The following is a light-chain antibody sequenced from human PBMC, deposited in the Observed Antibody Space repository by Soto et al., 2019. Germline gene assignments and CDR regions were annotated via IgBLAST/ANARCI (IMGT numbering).Light chain of an antibody. J-gene: IGKJ1*01. CDR2: GAS. CDR1: QSVSSN. Sequence: EMVMTQSPATLSVSPGARATLSCMASQSVSSNLAWYQQKPGQAPRLLIYGASTRATGFPARFSGSGSGTEFTLTISGLQSEDFAVYYCQQYNDWPPTFGQGTKVDI. V-gene: IGKV3-15*01. CDR3: QQYNDWPPT.